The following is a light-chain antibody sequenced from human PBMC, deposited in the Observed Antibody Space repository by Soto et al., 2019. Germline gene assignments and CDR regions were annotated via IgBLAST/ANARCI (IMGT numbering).Light chain of an antibody. CDR2: DNN. CDR1: NFNIGSND. V-gene: IGLV1-51*01. Sequence: QSVLTQPPSVSGTPGQRVTISCSGSNFNIGSNDVYWYQQFPGTAPKLLIYDNNKRPSGIPDRFSGSKSGTSGTLDITGLQTGDEADYYCATWDGSLPGEVFGGGTKLTVL. J-gene: IGLJ2*01. CDR3: ATWDGSLPGEV.